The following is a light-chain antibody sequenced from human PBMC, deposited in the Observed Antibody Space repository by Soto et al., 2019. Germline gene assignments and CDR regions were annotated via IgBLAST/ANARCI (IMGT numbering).Light chain of an antibody. CDR1: QSVSSY. J-gene: IGKJ4*01. V-gene: IGKV3-11*01. CDR2: DAS. CDR3: QQRSNWPPALT. Sequence: EIVLTQSPATLSLSPGERATLSCRASQSVSSYLAWYQQKPGQVPRLLIYDASNRATGIPARFSGSGSGTDFTLTISILEPEDFAVYYCQQRSNWPPALTFGGGTKVEIK.